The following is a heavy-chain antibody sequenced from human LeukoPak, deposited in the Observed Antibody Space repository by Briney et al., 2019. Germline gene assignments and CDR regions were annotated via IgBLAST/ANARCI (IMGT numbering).Heavy chain of an antibody. Sequence: GGSLRLSCAASGFTFSNAWMSWVRQAPGKGLEWVGRIKSKTDGGTTDYAAPVKGRFTISRDDSKNTLYLQMNSLKTEDTAVYYCTTGTYYDFWSGYYTDAFDIWGQGTMVTVSS. CDR3: TTGTYYDFWSGYYTDAFDI. CDR2: IKSKTDGGTT. CDR1: GFTFSNAW. J-gene: IGHJ3*02. V-gene: IGHV3-15*01. D-gene: IGHD3-3*01.